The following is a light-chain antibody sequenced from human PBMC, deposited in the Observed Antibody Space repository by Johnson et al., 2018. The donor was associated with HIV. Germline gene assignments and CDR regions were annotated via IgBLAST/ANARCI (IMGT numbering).Light chain of an antibody. Sequence: HSVLTQPPSVSAAPGQKVTISCSGSSSNIEHNYISWYQQLPGTAPKLLIYENHKRPSGIPDRFSGSKSGTSATLGITGLQTGDEADYYCGTWDSSLGSYVFGTATKVTVL. V-gene: IGLV1-51*02. J-gene: IGLJ1*01. CDR3: GTWDSSLGSYV. CDR1: SSNIEHNY. CDR2: ENH.